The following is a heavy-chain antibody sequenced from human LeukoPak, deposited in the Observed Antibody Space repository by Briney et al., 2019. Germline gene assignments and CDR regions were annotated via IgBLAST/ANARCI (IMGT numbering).Heavy chain of an antibody. CDR1: GFTFSDYY. V-gene: IGHV3-11*04. D-gene: IGHD3-22*01. CDR3: ARPPGSSGYYYPFDY. J-gene: IGHJ4*02. Sequence: GGSLRLSCAASGFTFSDYYMSWIRQAPGKGLEWVSYISSSGSTIYYADSVKGRFTISRDNAKNLLYLQMNSLRAEDTAVYYCARPPGSSGYYYPFDYWGQGTLVTVSS. CDR2: ISSSGSTI.